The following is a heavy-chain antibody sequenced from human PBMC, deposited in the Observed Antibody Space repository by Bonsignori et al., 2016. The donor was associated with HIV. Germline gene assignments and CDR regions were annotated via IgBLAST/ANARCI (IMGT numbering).Heavy chain of an antibody. CDR3: ARDGRLRLGELSPPSDY. J-gene: IGHJ4*02. D-gene: IGHD3-16*02. V-gene: IGHV3-21*01. CDR2: ISNSGSYI. Sequence: WIRQPPGKGLEWVSSISNSGSYIYYTDSVKGRFTISRDNAKDSLYLQMNSLRAEDAAVYYCARDGRLRLGELSPPSDYWGQGTLVTVSS.